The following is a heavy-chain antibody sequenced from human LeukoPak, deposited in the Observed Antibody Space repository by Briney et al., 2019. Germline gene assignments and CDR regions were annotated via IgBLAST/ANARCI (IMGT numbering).Heavy chain of an antibody. D-gene: IGHD5-12*01. J-gene: IGHJ4*02. Sequence: SETLSLTCAVYGGSFSGYYWSWIRQPPGKGLEWIGEINHSGSTNYNPSLKSRVTISVDTSKNQFSLKLSSVTAADTAVYYCARTRYSGYDDYWGQGTLVTVSS. CDR2: INHSGST. V-gene: IGHV4-34*01. CDR1: GGSFSGYY. CDR3: ARTRYSGYDDY.